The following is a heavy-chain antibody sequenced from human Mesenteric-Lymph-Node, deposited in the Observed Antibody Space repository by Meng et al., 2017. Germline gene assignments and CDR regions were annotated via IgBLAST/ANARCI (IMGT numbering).Heavy chain of an antibody. J-gene: IGHJ6*02. Sequence: GGSLRLTCAVSGVTFSSYSMNWVRQAPGKGLEWVSSISSSSSYIYYADSVKGRFTISRDNAKNSLYLPVNSLGAEDTAVYYCARAGALRYFDWLDYYYYSMDVWGQGTTVTVSS. CDR2: ISSSSSYI. CDR3: ARAGALRYFDWLDYYYYSMDV. V-gene: IGHV3-21*01. D-gene: IGHD3-9*01. CDR1: GVTFSSYS.